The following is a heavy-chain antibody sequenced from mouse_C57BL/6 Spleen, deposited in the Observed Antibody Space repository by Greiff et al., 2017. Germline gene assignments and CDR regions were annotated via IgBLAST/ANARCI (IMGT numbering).Heavy chain of an antibody. CDR3: ARAHYYGSSYYFDD. CDR2: IDPSDSET. J-gene: IGHJ2*01. CDR1: GYTFTSYW. D-gene: IGHD1-1*01. V-gene: IGHV1-52*01. Sequence: VKLQQPGAELVRPGSSVQLSCKASGYTFTSYWMHWVKQRPIQGLEGIGNIDPSDSETHYNQKFKDKATLTVDKSSSTAYMQLSSLTSEDSAVYDCARAHYYGSSYYFDDWGQGTTLTVAS.